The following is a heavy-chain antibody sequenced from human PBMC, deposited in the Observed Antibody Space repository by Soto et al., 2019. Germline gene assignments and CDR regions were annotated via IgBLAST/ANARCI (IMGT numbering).Heavy chain of an antibody. CDR1: GGDFKNYG. V-gene: IGHV1-69*12. CDR2: IVPVFGSA. CDR3: AREIAATGFHF. J-gene: IGHJ4*02. Sequence: QVQLVQSGAEVKKPGSSVKVSCKTSGGDFKNYGVSWVRQAPGQGLEWMGGIVPVFGSAKYGQIFQGRVPITADDLTSTTYMELSGLKPEDTAIYYCAREIAATGFHFWGQGTLVIVSS. D-gene: IGHD3-9*01.